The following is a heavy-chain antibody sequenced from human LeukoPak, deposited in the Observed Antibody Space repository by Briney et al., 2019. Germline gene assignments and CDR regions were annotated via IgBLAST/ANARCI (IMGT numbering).Heavy chain of an antibody. CDR2: IHLSDSDT. J-gene: IGHJ5*02. CDR1: GYSFSNYW. V-gene: IGHV5-51*01. Sequence: GESLKISCKASGYSFSNYWIGWVRQTSGKGLEWIGIIHLSDSDTRYSPSFQGQVTISADKSISTAYQQWSSLKASDTAIYYCAGARHGNTFWASWGQGTLVTVSS. CDR3: AGARHGNTFWAS. D-gene: IGHD3-3*01.